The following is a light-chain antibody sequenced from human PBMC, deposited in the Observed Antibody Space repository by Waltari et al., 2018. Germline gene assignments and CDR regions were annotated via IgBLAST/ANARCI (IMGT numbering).Light chain of an antibody. CDR1: NIASKA. J-gene: IGLJ1*01. CDR2: YDI. V-gene: IGLV3-21*04. CDR3: LVWDSSTNEYV. Sequence: SYVLTQPPSVSVAPGTTARIPCGGNNIASKAVLWYRQKPGQAPVLVMSYDIDRPSGIPERFSGSNSGDTATLTISRVEAGDEADYYCLVWDSSTNEYVFATGTKVTVL.